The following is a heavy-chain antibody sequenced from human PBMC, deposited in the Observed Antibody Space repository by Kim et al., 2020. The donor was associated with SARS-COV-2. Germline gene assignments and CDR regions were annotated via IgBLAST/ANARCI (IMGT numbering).Heavy chain of an antibody. CDR2: INHSGST. D-gene: IGHD3-10*01. CDR3: ARGWNYYGSGSYYHYYYGMDV. J-gene: IGHJ6*02. CDR1: GGSFSGYY. Sequence: SETLSLTCAVYGGSFSGYYWSWIRQPPGKGLEWIGEINHSGSTNYNPSLKSRVTISVDTSKNQFSLKLSSVTAADTAVYYCARGWNYYGSGSYYHYYYGMDVWGQGPRSPSP. V-gene: IGHV4-34*01.